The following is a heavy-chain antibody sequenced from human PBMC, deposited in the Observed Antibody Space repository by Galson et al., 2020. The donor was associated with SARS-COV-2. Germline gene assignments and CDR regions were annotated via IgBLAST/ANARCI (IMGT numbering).Heavy chain of an antibody. D-gene: IGHD6-13*01. CDR3: TTDQVAGMDY. V-gene: IGHV3-15*01. Sequence: LSLTCAASGFTFTNAWMTWVRQAPGKGLEWVGRIKSKTDGGTTDYAAPVKGRFTISRDDSKNTLYLQMNSLKTEDTAVYYCTTDQVAGMDYWGQGTLVTVSS. CDR2: IKSKTDGGTT. J-gene: IGHJ4*02. CDR1: GFTFTNAW.